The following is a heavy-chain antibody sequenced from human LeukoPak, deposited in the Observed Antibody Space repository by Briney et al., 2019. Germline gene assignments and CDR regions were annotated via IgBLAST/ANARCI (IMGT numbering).Heavy chain of an antibody. J-gene: IGHJ6*02. D-gene: IGHD5-12*01. Sequence: GRSLRLSCAASGFTFSSYAMHWVRQAPGKGLEWVAVISYDGSNKYYADSVKGRFTISRDNSKNTLYLQMNSLRAEDTAVYYCAREVVARNYCYYGMDVWGQGTTVTVSS. CDR3: AREVVARNYCYYGMDV. V-gene: IGHV3-30-3*01. CDR2: ISYDGSNK. CDR1: GFTFSSYA.